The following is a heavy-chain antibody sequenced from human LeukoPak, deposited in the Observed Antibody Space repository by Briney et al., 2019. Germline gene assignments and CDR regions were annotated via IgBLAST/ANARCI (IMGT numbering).Heavy chain of an antibody. CDR1: GYTFTNFY. CDR3: ARGPLVGYYSDYYYYMDV. V-gene: IGHV1-2*02. J-gene: IGHJ6*03. D-gene: IGHD3-3*01. CDR2: INPDNGVT. Sequence: ASVKVSCKASGYTFTNFYIHWMRQAPGQGLEWMGWINPDNGVTDYAQKFQGRVTMTRDTSISAVYVELSSLRSEDTAVYYCARGPLVGYYSDYYYYMDVWGKGTTVTVSS.